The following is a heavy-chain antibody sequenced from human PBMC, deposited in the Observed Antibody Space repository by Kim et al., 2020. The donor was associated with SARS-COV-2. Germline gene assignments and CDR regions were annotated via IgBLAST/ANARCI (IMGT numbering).Heavy chain of an antibody. CDR3: ARALAGLVVVTAIDY. Sequence: SETLSLTCTVSGGSISSSSYYWGWIRQPPGKGLEWIGSIYYSGSTYYNPSLKSRVTISVDTSKNQFSLKLSSVTAADTAVYYCARALAGLVVVTAIDYWGQGTLVTVSS. V-gene: IGHV4-39*01. CDR2: IYYSGST. D-gene: IGHD2-21*02. CDR1: GGSISSSSYY. J-gene: IGHJ4*02.